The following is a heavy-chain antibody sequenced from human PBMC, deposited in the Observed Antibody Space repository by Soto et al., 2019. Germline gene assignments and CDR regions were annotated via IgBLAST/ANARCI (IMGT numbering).Heavy chain of an antibody. V-gene: IGHV4-59*01. CDR2: IYYSGIT. Sequence: SETLSLTCTVSGGSMSSYYWSWIRQPPGKGLEWIGNIYYSGITKYNPSLKSRVTISVDTSKNQFSLKLNSVTAADTAVYFCVRDGSHCTTMSCPGAWFDPWGQGILVTVSS. CDR1: GGSMSSYY. J-gene: IGHJ5*02. CDR3: VRDGSHCTTMSCPGAWFDP. D-gene: IGHD3-22*01.